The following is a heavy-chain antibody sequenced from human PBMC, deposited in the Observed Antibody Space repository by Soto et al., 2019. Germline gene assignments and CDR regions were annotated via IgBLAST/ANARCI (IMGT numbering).Heavy chain of an antibody. Sequence: LETLSLTCAVYGGSFSGYYWSWIRQPPGKGLEWIGEINHSGSTNYNPSLKSRVTISVDTSKNQFSLKLSSVTAADTAVYYCARFRGRSDYWGQGTLVTVSS. CDR2: INHSGST. CDR1: GGSFSGYY. J-gene: IGHJ4*02. V-gene: IGHV4-34*01. CDR3: ARFRGRSDY. D-gene: IGHD5-12*01.